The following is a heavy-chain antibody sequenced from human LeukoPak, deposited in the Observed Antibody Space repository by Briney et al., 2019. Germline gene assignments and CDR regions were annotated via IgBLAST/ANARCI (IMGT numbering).Heavy chain of an antibody. J-gene: IGHJ5*02. CDR1: GFTFSSYA. D-gene: IGHD3-22*01. Sequence: GGSLRLSCAASGFTFSSYAMSWVRQAPGKGLEWVSAISGSGGSTYYADSVKGRFTISRDNSKNTLYLQMYSLRAEDTAVYYCAKLGHYYDSSGYRWFDPWGRGTLVTVSS. CDR2: ISGSGGST. V-gene: IGHV3-23*01. CDR3: AKLGHYYDSSGYRWFDP.